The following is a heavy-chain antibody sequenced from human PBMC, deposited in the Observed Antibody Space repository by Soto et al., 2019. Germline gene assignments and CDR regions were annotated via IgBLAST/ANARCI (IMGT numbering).Heavy chain of an antibody. J-gene: IGHJ4*02. Sequence: EVQLVESGGGLVKPGGSLRLSCAASGFSFRTTWMAWVRQAPGKGLEWVGRIKSKSAGETTDYADPVKGRFTISRDDSKDTLYLHMDSLETGDTAVYYCSTGSSFSGSVFDYWGQGTLVTVS. V-gene: IGHV3-15*05. CDR1: GFSFRTTW. CDR3: STGSSFSGSVFDY. CDR2: IKSKSAGETT. D-gene: IGHD1-26*01.